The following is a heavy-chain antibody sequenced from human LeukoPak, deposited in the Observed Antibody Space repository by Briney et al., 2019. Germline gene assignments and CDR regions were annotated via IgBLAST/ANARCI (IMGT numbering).Heavy chain of an antibody. Sequence: TNTGNPTYAQGFTGRFVFSLDTSVSTAYLQISSLKAEDTAVYYCASNIVATTLYYYYGMDVWGQGTTVTVSS. V-gene: IGHV7-4-1*02. CDR3: ASNIVATTLYYYYGMDV. J-gene: IGHJ6*02. D-gene: IGHD5-12*01. CDR2: TNTGNP.